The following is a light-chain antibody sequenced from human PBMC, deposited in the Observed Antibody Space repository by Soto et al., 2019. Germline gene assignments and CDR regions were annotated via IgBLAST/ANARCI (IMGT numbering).Light chain of an antibody. Sequence: DIQMTQSPSTLSASVGDRVTITCRASQSISYWLAWYQQKPGKAPKPLIYAASTLESGVPSRFSGSGSGTEFTLTISSLQPEDVATYYCQQYNAWYTFGQGTKLEIK. CDR2: AAS. CDR1: QSISYW. J-gene: IGKJ2*01. CDR3: QQYNAWYT. V-gene: IGKV1-5*01.